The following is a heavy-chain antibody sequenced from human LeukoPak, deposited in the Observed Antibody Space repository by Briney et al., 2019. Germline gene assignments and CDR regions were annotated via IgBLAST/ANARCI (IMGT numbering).Heavy chain of an antibody. CDR2: ISGSGGST. V-gene: IGHV3-23*01. CDR1: GFTFSSYA. J-gene: IGHJ5*02. Sequence: PGGSLRPPCAASGFTFSSYAMSWVRQAPGKGLEWVSAISGSGGSTYYADSVKGRFTISRDNSKNTLYLQMNSLRAEDTAVYYCAKDMGIQLWVPWFDPWGQGTLVTVSS. D-gene: IGHD5-18*01. CDR3: AKDMGIQLWVPWFDP.